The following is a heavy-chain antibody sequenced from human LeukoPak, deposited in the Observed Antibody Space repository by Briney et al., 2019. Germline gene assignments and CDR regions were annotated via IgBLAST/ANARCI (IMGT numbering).Heavy chain of an antibody. V-gene: IGHV4-39*07. CDR2: VYYSGST. D-gene: IGHD3-22*01. J-gene: IGHJ4*02. CDR3: ARAGEDSSGYLFDY. Sequence: IPSETLSLTCTVSGGSISSSSYYWGWIRQPPGKGLEWIGSVYYSGSTYYNPSLKSRVTISVDRSKNQFSLKLSSVTAADTAVYYCARAGEDSSGYLFDYWGQGTLVTVSS. CDR1: GGSISSSSYY.